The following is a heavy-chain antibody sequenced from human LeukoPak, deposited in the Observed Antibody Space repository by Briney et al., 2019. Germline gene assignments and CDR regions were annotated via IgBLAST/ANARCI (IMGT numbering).Heavy chain of an antibody. CDR3: ARRNLVDTAMVLDY. D-gene: IGHD5-18*01. J-gene: IGHJ4*02. CDR1: GYTFTSYG. V-gene: IGHV1-18*01. CDR2: ISAYNGNT. Sequence: ASVKVSFKASGYTFTSYGISWVRQAPGQGLEWMGWISAYNGNTNYAQKLQGRVTMTTDTSTSTAYMELRSLRSDDTAVYYCARRNLVDTAMVLDYWGQGTLVTVSS.